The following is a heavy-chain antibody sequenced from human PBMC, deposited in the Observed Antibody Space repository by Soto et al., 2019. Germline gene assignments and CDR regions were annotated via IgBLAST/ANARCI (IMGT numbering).Heavy chain of an antibody. J-gene: IGHJ4*02. V-gene: IGHV3-23*01. CDR3: ASHPFFDWLYRPLDY. D-gene: IGHD3-9*01. Sequence: GGSLRLSCAASGFTFSSYAMSWVRQAPGKGLEWVSAISGSGGSTYYADSVKGRFTISRDNPKNTLYLQMNSLRAEDTAVYYCASHPFFDWLYRPLDYWGQGTLVTVSS. CDR1: GFTFSSYA. CDR2: ISGSGGST.